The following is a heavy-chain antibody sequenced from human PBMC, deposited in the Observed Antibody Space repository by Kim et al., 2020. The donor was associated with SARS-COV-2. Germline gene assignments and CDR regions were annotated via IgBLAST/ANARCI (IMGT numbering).Heavy chain of an antibody. CDR1: GGSVSSGSYY. CDR3: ASSNSGSYFYYYGMDV. Sequence: SETLSLTCTVSGGSVSSGSYYWSWIRQPPGKGLEWIGYIYYSGSTNYNPSLKSRVTISVDTSKNQFSLKLSSVTAADTAVYYCASSNSGSYFYYYGMDVWGQGTTVTVSS. CDR2: IYYSGST. J-gene: IGHJ6*02. V-gene: IGHV4-61*01. D-gene: IGHD3-10*01.